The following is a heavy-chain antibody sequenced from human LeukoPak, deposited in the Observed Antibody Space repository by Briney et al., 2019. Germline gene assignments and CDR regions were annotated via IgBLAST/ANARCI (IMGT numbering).Heavy chain of an antibody. Sequence: GGSLRLSCVASGLTFSRSWMSWVRQAPGQGLEWVASIKQDGSEKYYVDSVKGRFTISRDNAKNSVFLQMNSLRDEDTAVYYCTRHGGTSWYGGFSDYWGQGVLVIVSS. CDR2: IKQDGSEK. CDR3: TRHGGTSWYGGFSDY. D-gene: IGHD6-13*01. J-gene: IGHJ4*02. CDR1: GLTFSRSW. V-gene: IGHV3-7*01.